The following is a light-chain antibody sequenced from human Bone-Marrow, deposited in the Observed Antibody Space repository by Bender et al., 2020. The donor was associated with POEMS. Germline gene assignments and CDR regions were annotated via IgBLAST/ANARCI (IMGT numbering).Light chain of an antibody. CDR2: DVT. CDR3: CSYAGTYTFV. V-gene: IGLV2-11*01. J-gene: IGLJ3*02. CDR1: SSDVGAYNH. Sequence: SALTQPRSVSGSPGQSVTISCTGSSSDVGAYNHVSWYQQHPGKVPQLLIYDVTKRPSGVPDRFSGAKSGKTASLTISGLQAEDEADYYCCSYAGTYTFVLGGGTRVTVL.